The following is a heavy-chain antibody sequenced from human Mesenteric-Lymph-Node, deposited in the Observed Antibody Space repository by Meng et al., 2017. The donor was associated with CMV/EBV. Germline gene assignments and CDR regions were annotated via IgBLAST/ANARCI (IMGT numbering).Heavy chain of an antibody. Sequence: SLKISCAASGFTFDDYAMHWVRQAPGKGLEWVSGISWNSGSIGYADSVKGRFTISRDNAKNSLYLQMNSLRAEDMALYYCAKDIKGYCSSNSCYTVGMDVWGQGTTVTVSS. CDR2: ISWNSGSI. V-gene: IGHV3-9*03. D-gene: IGHD2-2*02. CDR3: AKDIKGYCSSNSCYTVGMDV. CDR1: GFTFDDYA. J-gene: IGHJ6*02.